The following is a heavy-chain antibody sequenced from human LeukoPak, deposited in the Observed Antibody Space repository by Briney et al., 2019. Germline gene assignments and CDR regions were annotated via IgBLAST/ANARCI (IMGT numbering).Heavy chain of an antibody. Sequence: GGCLGLSRGASVFTYSGYCMRGVPDAPGRGREGGAAIKQDGSEKYYVESVRGRFPIPRDIPQNCLYLQMNSLSSGDRPVFYCARAGHGGYDYWGQGTLVTVSS. V-gene: IGHV3-7*01. J-gene: IGHJ4*02. D-gene: IGHD5-12*01. CDR1: VFTYSGYC. CDR2: IKQDGSEK. CDR3: ARAGHGGYDY.